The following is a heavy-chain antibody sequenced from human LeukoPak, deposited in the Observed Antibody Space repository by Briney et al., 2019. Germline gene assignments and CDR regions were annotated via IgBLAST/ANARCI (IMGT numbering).Heavy chain of an antibody. V-gene: IGHV1-24*01. CDR3: ATDRSQPFTSWLWFGRQQKHNWFDP. CDR1: GYTLTELS. D-gene: IGHD3-10*01. CDR2: FDPEDGET. J-gene: IGHJ5*02. Sequence: ASVKVSCKVSGYTLTELSMHWVRQAPGKGLEWMGGFDPEDGETIYAQKFQGRVTMTEDTSTDTAYMELSSLRSEDTAVYYCATDRSQPFTSWLWFGRQQKHNWFDPWGQGTLVTVSS.